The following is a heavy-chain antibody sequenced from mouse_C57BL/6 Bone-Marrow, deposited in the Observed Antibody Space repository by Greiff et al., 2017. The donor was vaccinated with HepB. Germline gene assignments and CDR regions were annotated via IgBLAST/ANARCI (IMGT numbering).Heavy chain of an antibody. CDR2: ISSGGSYT. CDR3: ARSSMDY. Sequence: EVKLVESGGDLVKPGGSLKLSCAASGFTFSSYGMSWVRQTPDKRLEWVATISSGGSYTYYPDSVKGRFTISRDNAKNTLYLQMSSLKSEDTAMYYCARSSMDYWGQGTSVTASS. CDR1: GFTFSSYG. J-gene: IGHJ4*01. V-gene: IGHV5-6*02.